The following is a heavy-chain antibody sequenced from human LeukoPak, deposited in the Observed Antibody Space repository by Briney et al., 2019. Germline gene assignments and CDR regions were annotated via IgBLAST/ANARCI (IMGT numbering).Heavy chain of an antibody. CDR2: IYHSGST. CDR1: DYSISSGYY. CDR3: AKDQQWLVRPQLDY. V-gene: IGHV4-38-2*02. D-gene: IGHD6-19*01. Sequence: SETLSLTCTVSDYSISSGYYWGWIRQPPGKGLEWIGTIYHSGSTYYNPSFKSRVTISLDTSKNQFSLKLSSVTAADTAVYYCAKDQQWLVRPQLDYWGQGTLVTVSS. J-gene: IGHJ4*02.